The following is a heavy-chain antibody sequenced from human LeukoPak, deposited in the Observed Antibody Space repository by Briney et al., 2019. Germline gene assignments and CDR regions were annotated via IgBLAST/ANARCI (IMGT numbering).Heavy chain of an antibody. D-gene: IGHD3-10*01. Sequence: PSETLSLTCAVSGGSISRGGYSWSWIRQPPGKGLEWIGYFYYSGSTYYNPSLKSRVTISLDTSKNQLSLKLSSVTAADTAVYYCARQDLYYGSGSYYLHWGQGTLVTVSS. J-gene: IGHJ4*02. V-gene: IGHV4-30-4*07. CDR1: GGSISRGGYS. CDR2: FYYSGST. CDR3: ARQDLYYGSGSYYLH.